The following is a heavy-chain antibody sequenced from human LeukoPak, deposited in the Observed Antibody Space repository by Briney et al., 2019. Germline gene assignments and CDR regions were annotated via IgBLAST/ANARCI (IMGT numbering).Heavy chain of an antibody. V-gene: IGHV5-51*01. CDR3: ARQTPGHYGMDV. J-gene: IGHJ6*02. CDR1: GYSFTSYW. Sequence: GESLKISCKGSGYSFTSYWIGWVRQMPGKELEWIGIIHPGDSNSRYSPSFEGQVTISADKSISTAYLQWSSLKASDTAMYYCARQTPGHYGMDVWGQGTTVTVSS. CDR2: IHPGDSNS.